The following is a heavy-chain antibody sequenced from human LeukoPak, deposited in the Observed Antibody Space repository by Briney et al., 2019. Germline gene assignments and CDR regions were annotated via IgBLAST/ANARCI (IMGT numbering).Heavy chain of an antibody. J-gene: IGHJ3*02. D-gene: IGHD3-3*01. V-gene: IGHV4-39*01. CDR2: IYYSGST. CDR3: ARTYYDFWSGYYGPRQDAFDI. Sequence: PSETLSLTCTVSGGSISSSSYYWGWIRQPPGKGQEWIGSIYYSGSTYYNPSLKSRVTISVDTSKNQFSLKLSSVTAADTAVYYCARTYYDFWSGYYGPRQDAFDIWGQGTMVTVSS. CDR1: GGSISSSSYY.